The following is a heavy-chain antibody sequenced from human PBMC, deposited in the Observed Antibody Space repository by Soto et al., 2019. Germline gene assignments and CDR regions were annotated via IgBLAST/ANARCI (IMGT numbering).Heavy chain of an antibody. J-gene: IGHJ3*02. Sequence: EVQLVESGGGLVQPGGSLRLSCAASGFTFSSYWMSWVRQAPGKGLEWVANIKQDGIEKYYVDSVKGRFTISRDNAKNSLYLQMNSLRADDTAVYYCARASIDTGDMYSSSWYILPPPHDAFDIWGQGTMVTVSS. CDR2: IKQDGIEK. CDR3: ARASIDTGDMYSSSWYILPPPHDAFDI. CDR1: GFTFSSYW. D-gene: IGHD6-13*01. V-gene: IGHV3-7*03.